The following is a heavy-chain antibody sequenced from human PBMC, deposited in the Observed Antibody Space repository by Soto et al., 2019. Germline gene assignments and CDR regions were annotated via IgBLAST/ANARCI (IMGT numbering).Heavy chain of an antibody. J-gene: IGHJ6*03. Sequence: PSETLSLTCAVSSGSISSSNWWSWVRQPPGMGLEWLGEIYHSGSTNYNPSLKSRVTISVDKSKNQFSLKLSSVTAADTAVYYCARGSYYDFWSGYKGNYYYYMDVWGKGTTVTVSS. CDR2: IYHSGST. V-gene: IGHV4-4*02. CDR1: SGSISSSNW. CDR3: ARGSYYDFWSGYKGNYYYYMDV. D-gene: IGHD3-3*01.